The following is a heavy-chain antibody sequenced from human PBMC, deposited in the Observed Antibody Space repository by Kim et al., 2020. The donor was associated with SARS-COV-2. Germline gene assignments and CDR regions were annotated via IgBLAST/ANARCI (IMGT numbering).Heavy chain of an antibody. V-gene: IGHV1-2*02. D-gene: IGHD5-12*01. CDR3: ARSRTGYDIFDY. J-gene: IGHJ4*02. Sequence: TNYAQKFQGRVTMTRDTSISTAYVEVSSLRSDDTAVYFCARSRTGYDIFDYWGQGTPLTVSS. CDR2: T.